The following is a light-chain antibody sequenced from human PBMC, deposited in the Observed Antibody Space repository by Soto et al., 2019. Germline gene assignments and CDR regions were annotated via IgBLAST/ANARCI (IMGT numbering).Light chain of an antibody. J-gene: IGKJ5*01. CDR2: XAF. V-gene: IGKV3-20*01. CDR3: QQHETLST. Sequence: IVMTQSPGTLCVSPGERATLFCKASQNVXSCLPWYKDKPGQGPRILIYXAFSRATGIPDMFSGSGCGTDFTITISRLEPEYLEAYYCQQHETLSTFGQGTRLDIK. CDR1: QNVXSC.